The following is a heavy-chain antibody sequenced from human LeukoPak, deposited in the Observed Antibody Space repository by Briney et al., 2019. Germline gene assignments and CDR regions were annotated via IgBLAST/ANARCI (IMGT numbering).Heavy chain of an antibody. D-gene: IGHD2-2*02. CDR2: ISSSSSTI. J-gene: IGHJ6*03. Sequence: GGSLRLSCAASGFTFSSYSMNWVRQAPGKGLEWVSYISSSSSTIYYADSVKGRFTISRDNAKNSLYLQMNSLRDEDTAVYYCARDIGDCSSLSCYNHYYYMDVWGKGTTVTVSS. V-gene: IGHV3-48*02. CDR1: GFTFSSYS. CDR3: ARDIGDCSSLSCYNHYYYMDV.